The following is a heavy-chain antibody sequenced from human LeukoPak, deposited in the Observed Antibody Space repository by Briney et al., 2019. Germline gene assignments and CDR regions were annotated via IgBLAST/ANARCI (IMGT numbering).Heavy chain of an antibody. CDR3: ARGPHDGTFYFDS. D-gene: IGHD1-26*01. J-gene: IGHJ4*02. CDR1: GGTFGSYG. CDR2: TIPIRGMT. Sequence: GASVKVSCKISGGTFGSYGISWVRQAPGQGLEWMGRTIPIRGMTNYAQKFQGRVTITADTSTSTAYMELSSLTSEDTAVYFCARGPHDGTFYFDSWGQGILVIVSS. V-gene: IGHV1-69*04.